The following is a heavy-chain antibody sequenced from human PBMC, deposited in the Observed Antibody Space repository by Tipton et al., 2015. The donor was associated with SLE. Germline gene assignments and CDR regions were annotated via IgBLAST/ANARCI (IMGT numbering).Heavy chain of an antibody. CDR3: ARGSVGTMVRRYYFDY. Sequence: TLSLTCAVSGYSISSGYYWGWIRQPPGKGLEWIGSIYRSGSTYYNPSLKSRVTISVDTSKNQFSLKLSSVTAADTAVYYCARGSVGTMVRRYYFDYWGQGTLVTVSS. D-gene: IGHD3-10*01. CDR2: IYRSGST. CDR1: GYSISSGYY. V-gene: IGHV4-38-2*01. J-gene: IGHJ4*02.